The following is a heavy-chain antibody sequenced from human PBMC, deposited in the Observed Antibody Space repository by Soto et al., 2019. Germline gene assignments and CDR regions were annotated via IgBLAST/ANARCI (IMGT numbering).Heavy chain of an antibody. CDR1: GFTVSIYG. CDR2: ISYDGSNK. J-gene: IGHJ6*02. V-gene: IGHV3-30*18. CDR3: AKDLLRPGRVYVMDV. D-gene: IGHD3-3*01. Sequence: SLRIACAACGFTVSIYGMHVARQATGKGLEWVAVISYDGSNKYYADSVKGRFTISRDNSKNTLYLQMNSLRPEDTAVYYCAKDLLRPGRVYVMDVWGHGTTVTVSS.